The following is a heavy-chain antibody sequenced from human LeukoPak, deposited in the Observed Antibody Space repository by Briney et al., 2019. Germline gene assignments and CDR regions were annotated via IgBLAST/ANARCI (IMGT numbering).Heavy chain of an antibody. J-gene: IGHJ3*02. D-gene: IGHD4-17*01. CDR2: TYPRNSDT. Sequence: GESLKISCKASGYSFTSYWITWVRQIPGKGLEWMGLTYPRNSDTRCSPSFQGQVTISADRSISVAYLQWSSLKASDTAIYYCARHLTGDYEPRGMGASAIWGQGTMVTVSS. CDR1: GYSFTSYW. CDR3: ARHLTGDYEPRGMGASAI. V-gene: IGHV5-51*01.